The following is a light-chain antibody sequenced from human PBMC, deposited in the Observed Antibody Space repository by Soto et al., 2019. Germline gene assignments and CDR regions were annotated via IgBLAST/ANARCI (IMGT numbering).Light chain of an antibody. CDR1: SSDVGGHNY. J-gene: IGLJ1*01. V-gene: IGLV2-14*01. Sequence: QSVLTQPASVSGSPGQSITISCTGSSSDVGGHNYVSWYQQHPGKAPKLMIYEVTKRPSGVSNRFSGSKSGNTASLTISGLXAEDEADYYWSSYTFTSTLYVFGTGTKVTVL. CDR2: EVT. CDR3: SSYTFTSTLYV.